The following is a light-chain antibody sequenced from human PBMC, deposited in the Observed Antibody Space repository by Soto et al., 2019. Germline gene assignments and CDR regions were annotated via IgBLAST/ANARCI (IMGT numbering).Light chain of an antibody. J-gene: IGKJ4*01. CDR2: EAS. Sequence: DIQMTQSPSSLSASVGDRVTITCQASQDITNYLNWYQQKPGKAPKLLIYEASSLETGVPSRFSGGGSETHFTFTISSLQPEDFSTYSCQQYVNLPLTFGGGTKVEVK. V-gene: IGKV1-33*01. CDR3: QQYVNLPLT. CDR1: QDITNY.